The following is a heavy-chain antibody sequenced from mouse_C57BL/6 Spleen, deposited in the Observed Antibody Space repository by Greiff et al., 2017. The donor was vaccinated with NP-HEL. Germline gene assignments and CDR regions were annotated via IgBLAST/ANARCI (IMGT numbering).Heavy chain of an antibody. D-gene: IGHD1-1*01. Sequence: QVQLKQSGPGLVAPSQSLSITCTVSGFSLTSYAISWVRQPPGKGLEWLGVIWTGGGTNYNSALKSRLSISKDNSKSQVFLKMNSLQTDDTARYYCARRASYYGSSFYYAMDYWGQGTSVTVSS. V-gene: IGHV2-9-1*01. J-gene: IGHJ4*01. CDR3: ARRASYYGSSFYYAMDY. CDR1: GFSLTSYA. CDR2: IWTGGGT.